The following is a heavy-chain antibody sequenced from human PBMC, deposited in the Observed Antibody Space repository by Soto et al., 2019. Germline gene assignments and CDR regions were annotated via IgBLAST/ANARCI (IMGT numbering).Heavy chain of an antibody. D-gene: IGHD2-15*01. CDR3: ARAYCSGGSCASGMDV. Sequence: QVQLVQSGAEVKKPGASVKVSCKASGYTFTSYGISWVRQAPGQGLEWMGWISAYNGNTNYAQKLQGRDTMTTDTSTSTAYMELRSLRSDDTAVYYCARAYCSGGSCASGMDVWGQGPTVTVSS. CDR2: ISAYNGNT. CDR1: GYTFTSYG. V-gene: IGHV1-18*01. J-gene: IGHJ6*02.